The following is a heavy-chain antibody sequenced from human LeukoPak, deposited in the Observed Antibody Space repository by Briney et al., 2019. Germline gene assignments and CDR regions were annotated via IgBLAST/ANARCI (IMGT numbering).Heavy chain of an antibody. D-gene: IGHD6-6*01. CDR2: TYPSGST. CDR3: ASRSSSSGAFDY. J-gene: IGHJ4*02. CDR1: GGSISSGGYY. Sequence: NPSQTLSLTCTVSGGSISSGGYYWTWIRQPAGKGLEWIGRTYPSGSTNYNPSLKSRVTISLDASKNQFSLNLTSVTAADTAIYYCASRSSSSGAFDYWGQGTLVTVSS. V-gene: IGHV4-61*02.